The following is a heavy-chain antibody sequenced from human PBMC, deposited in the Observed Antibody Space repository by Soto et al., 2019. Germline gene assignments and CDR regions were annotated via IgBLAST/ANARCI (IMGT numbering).Heavy chain of an antibody. V-gene: IGHV3-23*01. CDR2: ITGNGDTT. CDR3: AIPSGLTVTGPDY. Sequence: GGSLRLSGAASGVTFSNYAMSGFRHAPGKGLDWVSSITGNGDTTYYADSLKGRFTISRDNSNNTLYLQMTSPRAEDTAVYYCAIPSGLTVTGPDYWGQGTLVTVSS. CDR1: GVTFSNYA. D-gene: IGHD6-19*01. J-gene: IGHJ4*02.